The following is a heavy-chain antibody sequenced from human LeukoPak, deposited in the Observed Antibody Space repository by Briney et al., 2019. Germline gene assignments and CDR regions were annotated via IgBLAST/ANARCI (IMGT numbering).Heavy chain of an antibody. J-gene: IGHJ3*01. V-gene: IGHV4-59*01. Sequence: SETLSLTCTVSGASTSAYYWSWIRQPPGKGLEWIGHSYSGGNANYNPSLKSRVTISIDTSENQFSLRLTSVTAADTAVYFCAHSKRGGGYYINAFAVWGQGALVTISS. CDR3: AHSKRGGGYYINAFAV. CDR1: GASTSAYY. D-gene: IGHD1-26*01. CDR2: SYSGGNA.